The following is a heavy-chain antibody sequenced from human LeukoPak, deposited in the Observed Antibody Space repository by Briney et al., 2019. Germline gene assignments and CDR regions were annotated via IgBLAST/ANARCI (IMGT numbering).Heavy chain of an antibody. CDR1: GYTFTSYG. V-gene: IGHV1-18*04. D-gene: IGHD5-12*01. CDR2: ISAYNGNT. Sequence: GASVKVSCKASGYTFTSYGISWVRQAPGQGLEWMGWISAYNGNTNYAQKLQGRVTMATDTSTSTAYMELRSLRSDDTAVYYCAREATYSGYDRLDYWGQGTLVTVSS. J-gene: IGHJ4*02. CDR3: AREATYSGYDRLDY.